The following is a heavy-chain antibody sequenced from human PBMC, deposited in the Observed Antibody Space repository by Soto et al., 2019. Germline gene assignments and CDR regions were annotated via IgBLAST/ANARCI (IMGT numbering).Heavy chain of an antibody. CDR3: ARGDYGQYDAYNWFDP. CDR2: VCPGGRT. V-gene: IGHV4-34*02. D-gene: IGHD3-10*01. J-gene: IGHJ5*02. Sequence: QVRLQQWGAGLVRPSETLSLTCAVYGGSFNNYCWSWIRQPPGKGLEWIGEVCPGGRTNYSPTLKREVRLAVEGSNNQFSLRLTSVTVAYTAVYYCARGDYGQYDAYNWFDPWGQGNLVIVAS. CDR1: GGSFNNYC.